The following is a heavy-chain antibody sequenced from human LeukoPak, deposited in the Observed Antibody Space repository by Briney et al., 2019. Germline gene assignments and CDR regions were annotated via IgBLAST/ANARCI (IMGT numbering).Heavy chain of an antibody. J-gene: IGHJ5*02. CDR3: ARGGLDIVVPSFLETKTLRDYNWFDP. D-gene: IGHD2-2*03. CDR2: INHSGST. CDR1: GGSFSGYY. V-gene: IGHV4-34*01. Sequence: SETLSLTCGVYGGSFSGYYWSWIRQPPGKGLEWIGEINHSGSTNYNPSLKSRVTISVDTSKNQFSLKLSSVTAADTAVYYCARGGLDIVVPSFLETKTLRDYNWFDPWGQGTLVTVSS.